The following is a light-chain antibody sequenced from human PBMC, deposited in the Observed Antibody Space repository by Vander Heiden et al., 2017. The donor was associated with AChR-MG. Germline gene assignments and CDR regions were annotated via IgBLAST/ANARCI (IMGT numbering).Light chain of an antibody. V-gene: IGLV1-44*01. Sequence: QSVLTQPPPASGTPGQRVILSCSGSGSTIGSNTVNWYQQLPGTAPKLLIYSNNQRPSGVPDRFSGSKSGTSASLAISGLQSEDEADYYCAAWDDSLNGPVVFGGGTKLTVL. J-gene: IGLJ2*01. CDR1: GSTIGSNT. CDR2: SNN. CDR3: AAWDDSLNGPVV.